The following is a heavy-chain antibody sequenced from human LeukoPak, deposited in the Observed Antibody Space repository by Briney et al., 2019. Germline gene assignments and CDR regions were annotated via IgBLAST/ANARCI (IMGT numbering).Heavy chain of an antibody. J-gene: IGHJ4*02. Sequence: ASETLSLTCTVSGGSISSYYWSWIRQPPGKGLEWIGYIYYSGSTNYNPSLKSRVTISVDTSKNQFSLKLSSVTAADTAVYYCAREGTVYPYYFDYWGQGTLVTVSS. CDR2: IYYSGST. CDR1: GGSISSYY. V-gene: IGHV4-59*01. CDR3: AREGTVYPYYFDY. D-gene: IGHD1-14*01.